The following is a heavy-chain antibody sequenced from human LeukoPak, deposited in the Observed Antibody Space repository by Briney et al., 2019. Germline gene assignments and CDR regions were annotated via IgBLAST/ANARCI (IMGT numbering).Heavy chain of an antibody. CDR2: IIPIFGTA. V-gene: IGHV1-69*13. J-gene: IGHJ4*02. Sequence: SVKVSCKASGGTFSSYAISWVRQAPGQGLEWMGGIIPIFGTANYAQKFQGRVAITADESTSTAYMELSSLRSEDTAVYYCARTDSSGYSAKYYFDYWGQGTLVTVSS. CDR3: ARTDSSGYSAKYYFDY. CDR1: GGTFSSYA. D-gene: IGHD3-22*01.